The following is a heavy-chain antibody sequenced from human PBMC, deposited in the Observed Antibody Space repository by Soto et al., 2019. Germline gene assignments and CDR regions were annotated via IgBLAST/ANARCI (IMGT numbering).Heavy chain of an antibody. D-gene: IGHD2-21*02. V-gene: IGHV2-5*02. CDR1: GFSLSTIGVG. CDR3: VQSRCGGDCLQSYSSHSYYGVDV. J-gene: IGHJ6*02. CDR2: IYCDYDK. Sequence: QITLKESGPTLVKPTQTLTLTCTFSGFSLSTIGVGVGGIRQPPGKALEWLALIYCDYDKRYSPSLKSRRTGTTNTSKNHVVLTKTNMDPVDTATSYCVQSRCGGDCLQSYSSHSYYGVDVWGQGTTVTVSS.